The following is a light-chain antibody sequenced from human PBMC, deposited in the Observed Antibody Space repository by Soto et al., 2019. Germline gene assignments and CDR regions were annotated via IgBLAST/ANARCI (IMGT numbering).Light chain of an antibody. Sequence: EIVLTQSPGTLSLSPGERATLFCRASQSVSSSHLAWYQQKPGQAPRLLIYDASNRATGIPARFSGSGSGTDFTLTISSLEPEDFAVYYCQQRSNWPPITFGQGTRLEI. V-gene: IGKV3D-20*02. J-gene: IGKJ5*01. CDR3: QQRSNWPPIT. CDR1: QSVSSSH. CDR2: DAS.